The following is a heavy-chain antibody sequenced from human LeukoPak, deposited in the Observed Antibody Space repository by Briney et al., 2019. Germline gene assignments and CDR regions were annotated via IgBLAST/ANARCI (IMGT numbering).Heavy chain of an antibody. D-gene: IGHD2-21*02. CDR2: IIPILGIA. V-gene: IGHV1-69*04. Sequence: SVKVSCKASGGTFSSYAISWVRQAPGQGLEWMGRIIPILGIANYVQKFQGRVTVTADKSTSTAYMELSSLRSEDTAVYYCARDRSAYCGGDCYSGGYWGQGTLVTVSS. CDR1: GGTFSSYA. CDR3: ARDRSAYCGGDCYSGGY. J-gene: IGHJ4*02.